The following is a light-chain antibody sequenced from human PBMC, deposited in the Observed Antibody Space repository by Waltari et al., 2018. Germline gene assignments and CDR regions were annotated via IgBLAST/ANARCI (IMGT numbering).Light chain of an antibody. J-gene: IGKJ5*01. CDR1: QSVSTY. CDR2: DAS. V-gene: IGKV3-11*01. Sequence: EIVLTQSPATLSLSPGETATLSCRASQSVSTYLAWYQQKPGQAPRLLIYDASNRATGIPTRFSGSGSGTDFTLTISSLEPEDVAVYFCQQRSNWPPNFGQGTRLEIK. CDR3: QQRSNWPPN.